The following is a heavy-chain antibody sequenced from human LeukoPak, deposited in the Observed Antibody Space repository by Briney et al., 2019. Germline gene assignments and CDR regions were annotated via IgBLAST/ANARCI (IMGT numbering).Heavy chain of an antibody. CDR3: AKDTIVFDP. CDR1: GGTFSTYA. CDR2: INPLLDIT. Sequence: SVKASCKVSGGTFSTYAITWVRQAPGQGLEWMGRINPLLDITKYAQKFQGRVTITADKSTTTAYMELSSLTSEDTAIYYCAKDTIVFDPWGQGTLVTVSS. J-gene: IGHJ5*02. D-gene: IGHD2-15*01. V-gene: IGHV1-69*04.